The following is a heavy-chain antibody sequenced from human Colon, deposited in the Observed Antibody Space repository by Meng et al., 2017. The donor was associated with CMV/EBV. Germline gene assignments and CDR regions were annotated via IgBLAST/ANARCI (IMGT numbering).Heavy chain of an antibody. Sequence: YTFPNYGMNWVRPAPGQGLEWMGWIYTNTGNPVYAQGFTGRFVFSLDTSVSTAYLQISSLKAEDTAVYYCARYQFSMVRGVPTPYLDYWGQGTLVTVSS. CDR1: YTFPNYG. D-gene: IGHD3-10*01. CDR3: ARYQFSMVRGVPTPYLDY. V-gene: IGHV7-4-1*02. J-gene: IGHJ4*02. CDR2: IYTNTGNP.